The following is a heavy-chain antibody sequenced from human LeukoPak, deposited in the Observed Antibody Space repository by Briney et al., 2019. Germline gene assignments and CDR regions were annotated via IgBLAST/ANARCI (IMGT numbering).Heavy chain of an antibody. D-gene: IGHD4-17*01. Sequence: PGGSLRLSCVASGCTFSNYAMHWVRQTPGKGLEYVSGINSNGGSTQYASSVKGRFTISRDNSKDTLYLQMGSLRSEDMAVYYCARAPTVTAESAFGYWGQGTLVTVSS. V-gene: IGHV3-64*01. CDR1: GCTFSNYA. CDR2: INSNGGST. J-gene: IGHJ4*02. CDR3: ARAPTVTAESAFGY.